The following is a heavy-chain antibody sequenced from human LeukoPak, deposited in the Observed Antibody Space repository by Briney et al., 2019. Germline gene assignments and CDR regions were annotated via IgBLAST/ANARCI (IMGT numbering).Heavy chain of an antibody. CDR3: AKEERAYCGGDCYSGYFDY. D-gene: IGHD2-21*02. Sequence: PGGSLRLSCAASGFTFSSYRMNWVRQAPGKGLEWVSYISSTSTTIYYADSVKGRFTISRDNSKNTLYLQMNSLRAEDTAVYYCAKEERAYCGGDCYSGYFDYWGQGTLVTVSS. CDR2: ISSTSTTI. V-gene: IGHV3-48*01. CDR1: GFTFSSYR. J-gene: IGHJ4*02.